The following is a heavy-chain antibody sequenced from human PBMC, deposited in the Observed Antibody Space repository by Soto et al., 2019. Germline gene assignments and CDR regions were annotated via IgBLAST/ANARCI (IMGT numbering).Heavy chain of an antibody. V-gene: IGHV3-30-3*01. CDR3: ARDPLGGTAMVLWYFDL. J-gene: IGHJ2*01. CDR2: ISYDGSNK. Sequence: QVQLVESGGGVVQPGRSLRLSCAASGFTFNSYAMHWVRQAPGKGLEWVAIISYDGSNKYYADSVKGRFTISRDNSKNKLYLKINSLRAGATAVYYCARDPLGGTAMVLWYFDLWGRGTLVTVSS. D-gene: IGHD5-18*01. CDR1: GFTFNSYA.